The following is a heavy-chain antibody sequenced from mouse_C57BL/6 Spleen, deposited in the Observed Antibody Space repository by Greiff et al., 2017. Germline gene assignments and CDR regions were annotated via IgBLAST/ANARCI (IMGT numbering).Heavy chain of an antibody. CDR2: IYPGNSDT. J-gene: IGHJ3*01. D-gene: IGHD2-4*01. Sequence: VQLQQSGTVLARPGASVKMSCKTSGYTFTSYWMHWVKQRPGQGLEWIGAIYPGNSDTSYNQKFKGKAKLTAVTSASTAYMELSSLTNEDSAVYYGTRYDYDDAWFAYWGQGTLVTVSA. CDR3: TRYDYDDAWFAY. CDR1: GYTFTSYW. V-gene: IGHV1-5*01.